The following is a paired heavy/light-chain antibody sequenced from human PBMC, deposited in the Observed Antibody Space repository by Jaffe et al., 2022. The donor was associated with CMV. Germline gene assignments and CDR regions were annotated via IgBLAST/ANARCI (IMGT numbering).Light chain of an antibody. CDR3: AAWDDSLNGYV. CDR1: SSNIGNNA. V-gene: IGLV1-36*01. CDR2: YDD. J-gene: IGLJ1*01. Sequence: QSVLTQPPSVSEAPRQRVTISCSGSSSNIGNNAVNWYQQLPGKAPKLLIYYDDLLPSGVSDRFSGSKSGTSASLAISGLQSEDEADYYCAAWDDSLNGYVFGTGTKVTVL.
Heavy chain of an antibody. Sequence: QVQLVQSGAEVKKPGASVKVSCKASGYTFTSYYMHWVRQAPGQGLEWMGIINPSGGSTSYAQKFQGRVTMTRDTSTSTVYMELSSLRSEDTAVYYCARQDSEYCSSTSCWGSNWFDPWGQGTLVTVSS. V-gene: IGHV1-46*01. CDR2: INPSGGST. CDR1: GYTFTSYY. J-gene: IGHJ5*02. CDR3: ARQDSEYCSSTSCWGSNWFDP. D-gene: IGHD2-2*01.